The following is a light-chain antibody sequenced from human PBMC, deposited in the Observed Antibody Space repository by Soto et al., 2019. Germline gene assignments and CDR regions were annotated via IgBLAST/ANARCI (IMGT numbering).Light chain of an antibody. J-gene: IGKJ1*01. Sequence: DIQMTQSPSPLSASVGDRVTITCRANQSISNHLNWYQQKPGKAPNLLIYAASSLQSGVPSRFSGSGSGTDFTLTISSLQREDFATYYCQQSSSSWWTVGQGTKVDIK. CDR2: AAS. V-gene: IGKV1-39*01. CDR3: QQSSSSWWT. CDR1: QSISNH.